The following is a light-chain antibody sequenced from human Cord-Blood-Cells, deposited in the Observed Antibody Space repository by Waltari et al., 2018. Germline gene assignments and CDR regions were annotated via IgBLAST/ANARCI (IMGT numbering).Light chain of an antibody. CDR1: QSVSSSY. Sequence: EILFTQSPGTLSLSPGERPTRACRDSQSVSSSYLAWHQQKPGQAPRLRIYGASSRATGIPDRCSGSAAWTDFTRTISRLDPEDFAGYYYQQYGSSPNTFGQGTRLKMK. J-gene: IGKJ5*01. CDR3: QQYGSSPNT. V-gene: IGKV3-20*01. CDR2: GAS.